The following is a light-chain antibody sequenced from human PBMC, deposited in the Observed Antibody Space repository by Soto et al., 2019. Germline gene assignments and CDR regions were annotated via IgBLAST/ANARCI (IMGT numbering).Light chain of an antibody. CDR1: QSISIY. Sequence: DIPMTQSPSSLSASVGDRVTITCRASQSISIYVNWYQQIPEKAPKLLIYAASNLQSGVPSRFSGGGSGTDFTLTISSLQPEDFGTYYCQQSYRAVTFGQGTRLEN. J-gene: IGKJ5*01. V-gene: IGKV1-39*01. CDR3: QQSYRAVT. CDR2: AAS.